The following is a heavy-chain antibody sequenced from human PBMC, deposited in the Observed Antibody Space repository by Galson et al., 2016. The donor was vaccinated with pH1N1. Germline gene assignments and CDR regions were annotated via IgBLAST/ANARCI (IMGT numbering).Heavy chain of an antibody. D-gene: IGHD6-13*01. Sequence: SVKVSCKASGYTFTSYYIHWVRQAPGQGLEWLGVIDPRVGSTSYAQKFQGRVTMTSDMSTNTVSMELSSLKSDDTAVYSCARELARQHDYWGQGTLVTVSS. V-gene: IGHV1-46*01. J-gene: IGHJ4*02. CDR2: IDPRVGST. CDR1: GYTFTSYY. CDR3: ARELARQHDY.